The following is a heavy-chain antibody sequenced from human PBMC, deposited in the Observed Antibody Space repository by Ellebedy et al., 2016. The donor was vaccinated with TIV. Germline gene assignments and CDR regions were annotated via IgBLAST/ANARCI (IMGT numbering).Heavy chain of an antibody. CDR1: GFTFSNYW. CDR2: INTDGSST. D-gene: IGHD2/OR15-2a*01. Sequence: GESLKISXAASGFTFSNYWMHWVRQAPGKGLVWVSRINTDGSSTTYADSVKGRFTISRDNAKNTLYLQMNSLRAEDTAVYYRMKGITFEWGQGTLVTVSS. CDR3: MKGITFE. J-gene: IGHJ4*02. V-gene: IGHV3-74*01.